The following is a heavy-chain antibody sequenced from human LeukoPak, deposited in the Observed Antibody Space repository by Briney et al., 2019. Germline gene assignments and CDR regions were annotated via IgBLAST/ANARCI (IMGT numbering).Heavy chain of an antibody. Sequence: SETLSLTCAVYAGSFSGYYWSWIRQPPGKGLEWIGEINHSGSTKCNPSLKSRVTIPVDTSKNHFSLKLSSLTAADTAVYYCARSIYASGWPDYWGQGTLVTVSS. V-gene: IGHV4-34*01. D-gene: IGHD6-19*01. CDR1: AGSFSGYY. CDR2: INHSGST. J-gene: IGHJ4*02. CDR3: ARSIYASGWPDY.